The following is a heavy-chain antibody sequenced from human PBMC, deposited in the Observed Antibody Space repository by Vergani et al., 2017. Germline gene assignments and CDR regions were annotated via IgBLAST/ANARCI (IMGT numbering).Heavy chain of an antibody. Sequence: EVQLLESGGDLVQPGGSLRLSCAASGFTFSSYAMSWVRQAPGKGLEWVSGIGGSSGSTYYADSVKGRFTISRDNSKNTLYLQMNSLRAEDTAVYYCAKVRGGNYHYYFDYWGQGTLVAVSS. CDR1: GFTFSSYA. CDR2: IGGSSGST. J-gene: IGHJ4*02. V-gene: IGHV3-23*01. D-gene: IGHD1-26*01. CDR3: AKVRGGNYHYYFDY.